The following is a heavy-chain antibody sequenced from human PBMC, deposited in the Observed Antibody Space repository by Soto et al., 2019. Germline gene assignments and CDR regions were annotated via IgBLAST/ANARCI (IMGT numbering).Heavy chain of an antibody. Sequence: QVQLVESGGGVVQPGRSLRLSCAASVFTFSHHPMHWVRQAPGKGLEWVAVILHDGTKEYYADFVEGRFTISRDNSENTVYLLINSLRPDDTAVYYCAAPSVRGSIGVRGLDYWGQGALVTVSS. CDR1: VFTFSHHP. V-gene: IGHV3-30-3*01. D-gene: IGHD2-15*01. J-gene: IGHJ4*02. CDR3: AAPSVRGSIGVRGLDY. CDR2: ILHDGTKE.